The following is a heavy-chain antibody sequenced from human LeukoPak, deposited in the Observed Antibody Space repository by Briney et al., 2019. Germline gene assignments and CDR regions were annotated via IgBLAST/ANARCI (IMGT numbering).Heavy chain of an antibody. J-gene: IGHJ6*03. Sequence: SETLSLTCTVSGGSISSYYWSWIRQPPGKGLEWIGYIYYSGSTNYNPSLKSRVTISVDTSKNQFSLKLSSVTAADTAVYYCARGLAPGWGYYHYYMDVWGKGTTVTISS. CDR1: GGSISSYY. CDR3: ARGLAPGWGYYHYYMDV. CDR2: IYYSGST. V-gene: IGHV4-59*01. D-gene: IGHD6-19*01.